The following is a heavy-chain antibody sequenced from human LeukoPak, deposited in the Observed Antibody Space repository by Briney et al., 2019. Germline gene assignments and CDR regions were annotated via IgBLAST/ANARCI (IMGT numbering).Heavy chain of an antibody. J-gene: IGHJ5*02. CDR2: IPYDGSNK. V-gene: IGHV3-30*18. D-gene: IGHD5-18*01. Sequence: GGSLRLSCAASGFTFSSYDMHWVRQAPGKGLEWVAVIPYDGSNKYYADSVKGRFTISRDNSKNTLYLQMNSLTAEDTAVYYCAKGRYTPDPWGQGTLVTVSS. CDR3: AKGRYTPDP. CDR1: GFTFSSYD.